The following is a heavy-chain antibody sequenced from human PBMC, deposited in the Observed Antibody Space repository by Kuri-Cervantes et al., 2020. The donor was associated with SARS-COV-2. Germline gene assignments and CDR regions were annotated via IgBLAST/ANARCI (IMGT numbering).Heavy chain of an antibody. Sequence: GESLKISCAASGFTFTTFAMSWVRQAPGKGLEWVSTINYNAESTYHADSVKGRFTISRDNSQNTLFLQMNNLRVEDTATYYCAKDPWAVVVSGACGTWGQGTMVTVSS. CDR3: AKDPWAVVVSGACGT. V-gene: IGHV3-23*01. J-gene: IGHJ5*01. D-gene: IGHD2-21*02. CDR1: GFTFTTFA. CDR2: INYNAEST.